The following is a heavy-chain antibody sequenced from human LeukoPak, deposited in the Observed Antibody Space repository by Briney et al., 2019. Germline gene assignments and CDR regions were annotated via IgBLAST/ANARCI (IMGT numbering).Heavy chain of an antibody. D-gene: IGHD5-24*01. V-gene: IGHV3-21*01. CDR1: GFTFSSYG. CDR3: ARGPTIDY. Sequence: GGSLRLSCAASGFTFSSYGMSWVRQAPGKGLEWVSSISSSNSYIYYADSVKGRFTISRDNAKNSLYLQMNSLRAEDTAVYYCARGPTIDYWGQGTLVTVSS. J-gene: IGHJ4*02. CDR2: ISSSNSYI.